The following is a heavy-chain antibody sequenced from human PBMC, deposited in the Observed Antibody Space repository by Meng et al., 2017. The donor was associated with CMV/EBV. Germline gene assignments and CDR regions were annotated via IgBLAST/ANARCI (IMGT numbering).Heavy chain of an antibody. J-gene: IGHJ6*02. CDR1: GFTVSSNY. Sequence: GGSLRLSCAASGFTVSSNYMSWVRQAPGKGLEWVSVIYSGGSTYYADSVKGLFTISRDNSKNTLYLQMNSLRAEDTAVYYCARDYRITIGPFYYYYGMDVWGQGTTVTVSS. CDR2: IYSGGST. D-gene: IGHD3-9*01. V-gene: IGHV3-53*01. CDR3: ARDYRITIGPFYYYYGMDV.